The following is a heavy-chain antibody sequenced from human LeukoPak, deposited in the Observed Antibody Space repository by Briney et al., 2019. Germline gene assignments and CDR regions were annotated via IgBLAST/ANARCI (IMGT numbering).Heavy chain of an antibody. D-gene: IGHD5-18*01. CDR1: GFIFSSYS. V-gene: IGHV3-23*01. CDR3: AKDKDTAMVNVNWFDP. J-gene: IGHJ5*02. CDR2: ISGSGGST. Sequence: GSLRLSCAASGFIFSSYSMSWVRQAPGKGLEWVSAISGSGGSTYYADSVKGRFTISRDNSKNTLYLQMNSLRAEDTAVYYCAKDKDTAMVNVNWFDPWGQGTLVTVSS.